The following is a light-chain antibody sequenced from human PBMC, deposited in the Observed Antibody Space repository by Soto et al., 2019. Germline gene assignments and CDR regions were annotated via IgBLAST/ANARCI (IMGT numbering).Light chain of an antibody. CDR1: SSDVGGYNY. CDR2: HVT. Sequence: QSVLTQPRSVSRSPGQSVTISCTGTSSDVGGYNYVSWYQQHPGKAPKLMIYHVTKRPSGVPDRFSGSKSGTTASLTISGLQAEDEADYYCCSFAGTYVFGGGTQLTVL. J-gene: IGLJ2*01. CDR3: CSFAGTYV. V-gene: IGLV2-11*01.